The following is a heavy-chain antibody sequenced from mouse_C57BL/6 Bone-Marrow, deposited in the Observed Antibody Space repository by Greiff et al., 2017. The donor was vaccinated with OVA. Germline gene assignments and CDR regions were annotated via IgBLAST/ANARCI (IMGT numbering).Heavy chain of an antibody. J-gene: IGHJ2*01. D-gene: IGHD4-1*01. CDR1: GYTFTSYW. CDR2: IHPNSGST. Sequence: QVQLQQPGAELVKPGASVKLSCKASGYTFTSYWMHWVKQRPGQSLEWIGMIHPNSGSTNYNEKFKSKATLTVDKSSSTAYMQLSSLTSEDSAVYYCARAANWDEGDYWGQGTTLTVSS. V-gene: IGHV1-64*01. CDR3: ARAANWDEGDY.